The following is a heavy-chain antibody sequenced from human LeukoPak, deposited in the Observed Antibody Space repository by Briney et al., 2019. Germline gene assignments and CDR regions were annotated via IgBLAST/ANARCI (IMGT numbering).Heavy chain of an antibody. V-gene: IGHV1-58*01. D-gene: IGHD3-22*01. CDR2: IVVGSGNT. CDR1: GFTFTSSA. CDR3: AAEEAYYYDSRDAFDV. Sequence: GASVKVSCKASGFTFTSSAVQWVRQARGQRLEWIGWIVVGSGNTNYAQKFQERVTITRDMSTSLVYMELSSLRSEDTAVCYCAAEEAYYYDSRDAFDVWGQGTMVTVSS. J-gene: IGHJ3*01.